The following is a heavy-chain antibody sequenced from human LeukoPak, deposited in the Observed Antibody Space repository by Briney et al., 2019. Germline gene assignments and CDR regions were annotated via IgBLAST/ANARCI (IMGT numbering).Heavy chain of an antibody. CDR2: MYYSGST. V-gene: IGHV4-59*12. CDR3: ARAVYYYDSSGYWGLDAFDI. J-gene: IGHJ3*02. Sequence: SSETLSLTCTVSGGSISSYYWSWIRQPPGRGLEWIGYMYYSGSTNYNPSLKSRVTMSVDTSKNQFSLKLSSVTAADTAVYYCARAVYYYDSSGYWGLDAFDIWGQGTMVTVSS. CDR1: GGSISSYY. D-gene: IGHD3-22*01.